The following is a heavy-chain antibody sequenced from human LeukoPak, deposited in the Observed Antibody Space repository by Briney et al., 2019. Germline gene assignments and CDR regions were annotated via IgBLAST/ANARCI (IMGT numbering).Heavy chain of an antibody. D-gene: IGHD6-6*01. CDR1: GFTFDDYG. J-gene: IGHJ4*02. Sequence: RAGGSLRLSCAASGFTFDDYGMSWVRQAPGKGLEWVSGINWNGGSTGYADSVKGRFTISRDNAKNSLYLQMNSLRAEDTALYYCARSVGIAARLTFDYWGQGTLVTVSS. V-gene: IGHV3-20*04. CDR3: ARSVGIAARLTFDY. CDR2: INWNGGST.